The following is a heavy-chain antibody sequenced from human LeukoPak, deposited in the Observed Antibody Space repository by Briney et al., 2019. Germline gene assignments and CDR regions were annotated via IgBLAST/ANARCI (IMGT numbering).Heavy chain of an antibody. CDR1: GGSISSYY. J-gene: IGHJ6*03. CDR2: IYYSGST. Sequence: PSETVSLTCTVSGGSISSYYWSWIRQPPGKGLEWIGYIYYSGSTNYNPSLKSRVTISVDTSKNQFSLKLSSVTAADTAVYYCARGKVDTAMVKRGYYYYYMDVWGKGTTVTVSS. D-gene: IGHD5-18*01. V-gene: IGHV4-59*01. CDR3: ARGKVDTAMVKRGYYYYYMDV.